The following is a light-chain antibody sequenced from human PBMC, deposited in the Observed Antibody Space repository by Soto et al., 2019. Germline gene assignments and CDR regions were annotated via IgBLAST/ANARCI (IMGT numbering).Light chain of an antibody. CDR2: EVN. J-gene: IGLJ1*01. CDR1: SSDVGVYNF. CDR3: CSYGGSSTYV. Sequence: SVLTQPASISGSPGQSITISCTGTSSDVGVYNFVSWYQQHPGKAPKVLIYEVNKRPSGISNRFSGSKSGNTASLTVSGLQAEDEAYYFCCSYGGSSTYVFGSGTKVTVL. V-gene: IGLV2-23*02.